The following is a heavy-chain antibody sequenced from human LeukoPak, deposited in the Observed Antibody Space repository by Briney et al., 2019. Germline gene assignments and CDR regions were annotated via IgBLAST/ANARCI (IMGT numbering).Heavy chain of an antibody. CDR1: GYTFTGYY. Sequence: ASVKVSCKASGYTFTGYYMHWVRQAPGQGLEWMGWINPNSGGTNYAQKFQGRVTMTRDTSISTAYMELSRLRSDDTAVYYCARCHSSGWYEIAFDIWGQGTMVTVS. V-gene: IGHV1-2*02. D-gene: IGHD6-19*01. CDR2: INPNSGGT. CDR3: ARCHSSGWYEIAFDI. J-gene: IGHJ3*02.